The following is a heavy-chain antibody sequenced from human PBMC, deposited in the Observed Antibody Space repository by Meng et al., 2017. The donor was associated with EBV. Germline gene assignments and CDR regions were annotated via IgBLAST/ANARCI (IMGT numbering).Heavy chain of an antibody. D-gene: IGHD6-19*01. CDR2: IIPILGTT. V-gene: IGHV1-69*01. CDR3: ARLCENKRLLAGFDY. CDR1: GGSFSSHG. Sequence: QVQLVQSGAEVKMPXSSVRVXCKAYGGSFSSHGIAWVRQAPGEGPEWMGGIIPILGTTNYAQKFQGRLTIVADASTTTAYMELNSLRSEDTAVYFCARLCENKRLLAGFDYWGHGTLVTVSS. J-gene: IGHJ4*01.